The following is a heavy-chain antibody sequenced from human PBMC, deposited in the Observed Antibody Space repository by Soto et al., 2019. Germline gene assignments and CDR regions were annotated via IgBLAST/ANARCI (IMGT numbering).Heavy chain of an antibody. CDR1: GFTFSSYW. V-gene: IGHV3-7*04. J-gene: IGHJ4*02. CDR2: IKQDGSEK. D-gene: IGHD3-22*01. Sequence: PGGSLRLSCAASGFTFSSYWMSWVRQAPGKGLEWVANIKQDGSEKYYVDSVKGRFTISRDNAKNTLYLQMNSLRAEDTAVYYCARDPHYFYDSTGYYDYWGQGTLVTVSS. CDR3: ARDPHYFYDSTGYYDY.